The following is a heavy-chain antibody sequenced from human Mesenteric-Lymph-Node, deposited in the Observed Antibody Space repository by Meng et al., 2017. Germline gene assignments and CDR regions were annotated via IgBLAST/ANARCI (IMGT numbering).Heavy chain of an antibody. J-gene: IGHJ4*02. V-gene: IGHV1-69*10. Sequence: QVEVVQSGPEVKKPGASVKVSCKAPDYRFTSFGISWVRQAPGQGLEWMGGIIPILGIANYAQKFQGRVTITADKSTSTAYMELSSLRSEDTAVYYCAKDYYSDYVYDYWGQGTLVTVSS. D-gene: IGHD4-11*01. CDR1: DYRFTSFG. CDR2: IIPILGIA. CDR3: AKDYYSDYVYDY.